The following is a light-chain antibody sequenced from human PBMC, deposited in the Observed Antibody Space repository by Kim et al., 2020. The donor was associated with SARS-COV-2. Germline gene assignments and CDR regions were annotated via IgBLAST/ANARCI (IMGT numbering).Light chain of an antibody. Sequence: QSALTQPASVSGSPGQSITVSCTGTNSDIGAYNYVSWYQQHPGKAPKLMIYDVTYRPSGVSNRFSGSKSGNTASLTISGLQTDDEADYYCTSYTNSGAFVLFGGGTQLTVL. V-gene: IGLV2-14*03. J-gene: IGLJ2*01. CDR2: DVT. CDR3: TSYTNSGAFVL. CDR1: NSDIGAYNY.